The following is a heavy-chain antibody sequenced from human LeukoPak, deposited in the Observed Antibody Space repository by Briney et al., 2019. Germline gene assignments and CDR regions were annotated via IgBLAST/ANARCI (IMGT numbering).Heavy chain of an antibody. CDR2: ISYDGSRK. CDR3: ARGYCSSTSCYVRDYYGLDV. CDR1: RFSFSDYD. D-gene: IGHD2-2*01. V-gene: IGHV3-30*03. J-gene: IGHJ6*02. Sequence: GGSLRLSCRASRFSFSDYDMHWVRQAPGKGLEWVAVISYDGSRKYYGDSVKGRFTISRDNSKNTLYLQVNSLRAEDTAVYYCARGYCSSTSCYVRDYYGLDVWGQGTTVTVSS.